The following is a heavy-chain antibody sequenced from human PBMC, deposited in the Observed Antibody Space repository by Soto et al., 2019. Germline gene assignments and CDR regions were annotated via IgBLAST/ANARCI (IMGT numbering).Heavy chain of an antibody. CDR2: IYWDDDK. D-gene: IGHD4-4*01. V-gene: IGHV2-5*02. CDR3: VHGQGDYNYYYYGMDV. Sequence: QITLKESGPTLVKPTQTLTLTCTFSGFSLSTSGVHVAWIRQPPGKALEWLALIYWDDDKRYSPSLRSRLIISXXTXNXXVVLTMTNMDPVDTATYYCVHGQGDYNYYYYGMDVWGQGTTVTVSS. CDR1: GFSLSTSGVH. J-gene: IGHJ6*02.